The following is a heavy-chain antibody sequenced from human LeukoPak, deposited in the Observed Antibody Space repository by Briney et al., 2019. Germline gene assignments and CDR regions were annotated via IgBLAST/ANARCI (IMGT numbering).Heavy chain of an antibody. Sequence: SETLSLTCAVYGGSFSGYYWSWIRQPPGKGLEWIGYIYYSGSTNYNPSLKSRVTISVDTSKNQFSLKLSSVTAADTAVYYCARLLRVVGATGWFDPWGQGTLVTVSS. D-gene: IGHD1-26*01. CDR2: IYYSGST. V-gene: IGHV4-59*01. CDR3: ARLLRVVGATGWFDP. J-gene: IGHJ5*02. CDR1: GGSFSGYY.